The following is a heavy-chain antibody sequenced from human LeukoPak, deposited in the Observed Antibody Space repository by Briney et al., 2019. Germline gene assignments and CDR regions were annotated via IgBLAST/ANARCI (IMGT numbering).Heavy chain of an antibody. CDR3: GRDRVGAADLDY. V-gene: IGHV3-30*04. J-gene: IGHJ4*02. CDR2: ISYDGHNK. Sequence: GRSLRLSCAASGFTFTNFAMHWVRQAPGKGLEWVAIISYDGHNKYYADSVKGRFTISRDNSKSTLYLQMNSLRTEDTAVYYCGRDRVGAADLDYWGQGTLVTVSS. CDR1: GFTFTNFA. D-gene: IGHD6-25*01.